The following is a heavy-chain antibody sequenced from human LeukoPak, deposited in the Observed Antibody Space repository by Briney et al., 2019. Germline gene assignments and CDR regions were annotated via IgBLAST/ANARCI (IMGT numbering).Heavy chain of an antibody. CDR2: IYYSGST. CDR3: ARIRGSYYFRDRYYFDY. J-gene: IGHJ4*02. CDR1: GGSISSGGYY. Sequence: SETLSLTCTVSGGSISSGGYYWSWIRQHPGKGLEWIGYIYYSGSTYYNPSLKSRVTISVDTSKNQFSLKLSSVIAADTAVYYCARIRGSYYFRDRYYFDYWGQGTLVTVSS. D-gene: IGHD1-26*01. V-gene: IGHV4-31*03.